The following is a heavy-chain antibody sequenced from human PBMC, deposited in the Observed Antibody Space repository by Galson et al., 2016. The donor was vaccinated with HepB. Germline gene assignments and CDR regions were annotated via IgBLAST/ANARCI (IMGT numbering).Heavy chain of an antibody. J-gene: IGHJ4*02. Sequence: CAISGDSVSSDSAAWNWIRQSPSGGLEWLGRTYYRSEWYSEYAVSVKSRITINADSSKNQFSLHLTSVTPEDTAVYYCARDRVVSGWDRFYFDYWGQGTLVTVSS. CDR1: GDSVSSDSAA. V-gene: IGHV6-1*01. CDR2: TYYRSEWYS. CDR3: ARDRVVSGWDRFYFDY. D-gene: IGHD6-19*01.